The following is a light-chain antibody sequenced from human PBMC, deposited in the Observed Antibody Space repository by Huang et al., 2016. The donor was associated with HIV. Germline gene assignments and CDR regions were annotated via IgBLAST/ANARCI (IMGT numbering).Light chain of an antibody. J-gene: IGKJ4*01. V-gene: IGKV3-15*01. CDR2: GAS. CDR1: QSVSSN. Sequence: EIVMTQSPGTLSVSPGERATLSCRASQSVSSNLAWYQQKPGQAPRLLIYGASTRATGSPARFSGSGSGTEFTLTISSLQSEDFAVYYCQQYNNWPPLTFGGGTKVEIK. CDR3: QQYNNWPPLT.